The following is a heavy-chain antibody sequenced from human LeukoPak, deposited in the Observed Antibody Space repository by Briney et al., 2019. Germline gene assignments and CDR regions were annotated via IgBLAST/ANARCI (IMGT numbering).Heavy chain of an antibody. CDR3: ATRGVPAAPFDY. J-gene: IGHJ4*02. CDR2: IIPILGIA. CDR1: GGTFSSYT. V-gene: IGHV1-69*02. D-gene: IGHD2-2*01. Sequence: RASVKVSCKASGGTFSSYTISWVRQAPGQGLEWMGRIIPILGIANYAQKFQGRVTMTEDTSTDTAYMELSSLRSEDTAVYYCATRGVPAAPFDYWGQGTLVTVSS.